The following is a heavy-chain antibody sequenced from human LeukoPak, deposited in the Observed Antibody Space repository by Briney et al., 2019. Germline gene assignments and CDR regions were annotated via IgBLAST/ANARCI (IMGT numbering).Heavy chain of an antibody. V-gene: IGHV4-59*08. CDR3: ARHPVPAAMLNWFDP. CDR1: GGSISNYY. J-gene: IGHJ5*02. CDR2: IYYSGSA. Sequence: SETLSLTCTVSGGSISNYYWSWIRQPPGKGLEWIGHIYYSGSANYNPSLKSRVTISVDTSKNQFSLKLRSVTAADTAVYYCARHPVPAAMLNWFDPWGQGTLVTVSS. D-gene: IGHD2-2*01.